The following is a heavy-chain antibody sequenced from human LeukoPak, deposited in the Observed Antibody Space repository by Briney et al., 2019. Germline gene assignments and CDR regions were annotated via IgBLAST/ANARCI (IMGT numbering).Heavy chain of an antibody. CDR3: ARMSPTVPYDSRGPFDY. CDR2: IYYSGST. Sequence: SETLSLTCAVYGGSFSGYYWSWIRQPPGKGLEWIGYIYYSGSTNYNPSLKSRVTISVDTSKNQFSLKLSSVTAADTAVYYCARMSPTVPYDSRGPFDYWGQGTLVTVSS. D-gene: IGHD3-22*01. J-gene: IGHJ4*02. V-gene: IGHV4-59*08. CDR1: GGSFSGYY.